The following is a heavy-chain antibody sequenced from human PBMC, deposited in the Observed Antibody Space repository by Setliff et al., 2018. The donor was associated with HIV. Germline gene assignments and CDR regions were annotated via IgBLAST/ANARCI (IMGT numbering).Heavy chain of an antibody. V-gene: IGHV1-69*06. CDR3: ARKNSGSYYDGAFDI. J-gene: IGHJ3*02. CDR1: GGTFSSYA. D-gene: IGHD1-26*01. Sequence: SVKVSCNTSGGTFSSYAISWVRQAPGQGLEWMGRSIPLFGTANYAQKFQGRVTITADKSTSTAYMELSSLRSEDTAGYPCARKNSGSYYDGAFDIWGQGTRGTVSS. CDR2: SIPLFGTA.